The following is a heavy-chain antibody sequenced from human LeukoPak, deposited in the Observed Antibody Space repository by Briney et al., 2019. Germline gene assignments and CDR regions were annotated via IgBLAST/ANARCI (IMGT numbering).Heavy chain of an antibody. CDR3: ARDTHTYCSSTSCYDHYYYYYMDV. J-gene: IGHJ6*03. V-gene: IGHV4-4*07. CDR2: IYTSGST. CDR1: GGSISSYY. D-gene: IGHD2-2*01. Sequence: SETLSLTCTVSGGSISSYYWSWIRQPAGKGLEWIGRIYTSGSTNYNPSLKSRVTMSVDTSKNQFSLKLSSVTAADTAVYYCARDTHTYCSSTSCYDHYYYYYMDVWGKRTTVTVSS.